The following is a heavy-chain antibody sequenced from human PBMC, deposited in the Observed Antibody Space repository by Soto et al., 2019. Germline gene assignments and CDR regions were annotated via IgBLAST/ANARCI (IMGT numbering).Heavy chain of an antibody. J-gene: IGHJ4*02. CDR2: INHSGST. D-gene: IGHD2-21*02. CDR1: GGSFSGYY. Sequence: PSETLSLTCAVYGGSFSGYYWSWIRQPPGKGLEWIGEINHSGSTNYNPSLKSRVTISVDTSKNQFSLNLSSVTAADTAVYYCARTEYGDLYYFDYWGQGTLVTVSS. CDR3: ARTEYGDLYYFDY. V-gene: IGHV4-34*01.